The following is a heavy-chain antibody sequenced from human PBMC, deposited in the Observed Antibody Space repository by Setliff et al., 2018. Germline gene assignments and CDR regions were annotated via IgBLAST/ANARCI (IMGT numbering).Heavy chain of an antibody. J-gene: IGHJ5*02. D-gene: IGHD3-22*01. CDR1: GFSISSGYY. CDR3: ARAHTWSLPNDNSGYPGWFDP. Sequence: KPSETLSLTCAVSGFSISSGYYWGWIRQPPGKGLEWIVNIHHSGKAYYNPSLKSRVTTSVDTSKNHVSLKLSSVTAADTAVYYCARAHTWSLPNDNSGYPGWFDPWGQGKLVTVSS. CDR2: IHHSGKA. V-gene: IGHV4-38-2*01.